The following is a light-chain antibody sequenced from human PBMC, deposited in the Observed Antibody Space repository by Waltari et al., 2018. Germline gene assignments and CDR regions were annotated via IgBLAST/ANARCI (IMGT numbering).Light chain of an antibody. Sequence: EIVLTQSPGTLSLSPGESATLSCRASQSVSGSYLAWYQQKPGQAPRLLIYDASSRVTGIPDRFSGSGSGTDFTLTISRLEPEDFAVYYCQQYGSAPNTFGQGTKLEIQ. J-gene: IGKJ2*01. CDR1: QSVSGSY. CDR2: DAS. V-gene: IGKV3-20*01. CDR3: QQYGSAPNT.